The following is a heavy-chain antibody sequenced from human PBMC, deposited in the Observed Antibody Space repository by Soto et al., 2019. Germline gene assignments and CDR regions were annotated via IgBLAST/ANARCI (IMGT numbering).Heavy chain of an antibody. Sequence: GASVKVSCKASGGTFSSYTISWVRQAPGQGLEWMGRIIPILGIANYAQKFQGRVTITADRSTSTAYMELSSLRSEDTAVYYCAREGAGYYYGSGSYVAAFDIWGQGTMVTVSS. CDR1: GGTFSSYT. J-gene: IGHJ3*02. D-gene: IGHD3-10*01. CDR2: IIPILGIA. V-gene: IGHV1-69*04. CDR3: AREGAGYYYGSGSYVAAFDI.